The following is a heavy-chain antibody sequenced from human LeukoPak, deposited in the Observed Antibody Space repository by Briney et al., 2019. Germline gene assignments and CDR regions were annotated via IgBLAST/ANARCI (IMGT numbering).Heavy chain of an antibody. CDR1: GFTFSSYA. J-gene: IGHJ6*04. V-gene: IGHV3-21*01. D-gene: IGHD2-15*01. Sequence: PGGSLRLSCAASGFTFSSYAMHWVRQAPGKGLEWISSLSSSSRDIYYADSVKGRFTISRDNAKNSLYLQMNSLRAEDTAVYYCARGCSGDSCYLILGMDVWGKGTTVTVSS. CDR2: LSSSSRDI. CDR3: ARGCSGDSCYLILGMDV.